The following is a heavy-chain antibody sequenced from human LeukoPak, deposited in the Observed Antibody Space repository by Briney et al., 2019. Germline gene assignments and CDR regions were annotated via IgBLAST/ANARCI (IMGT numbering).Heavy chain of an antibody. V-gene: IGHV3-74*01. CDR3: ARPAADTCAPLDY. Sequence: GGSLRLSCAASGFTFSSYWMHWVRQTPGKGLIYISRINNDGSSANYADSVRGRFTISRDNAENTLYLQMNSLRAEDTAVYYCARPAADTCAPLDYWGQGTLVTVSS. D-gene: IGHD6-25*01. CDR2: INNDGSSA. J-gene: IGHJ4*02. CDR1: GFTFSSYW.